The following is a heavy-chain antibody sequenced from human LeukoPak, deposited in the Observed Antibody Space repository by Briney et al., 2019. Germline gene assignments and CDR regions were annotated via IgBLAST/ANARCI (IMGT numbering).Heavy chain of an antibody. CDR3: ARDFGRDSSSWYGAFDI. D-gene: IGHD6-13*01. V-gene: IGHV3-48*02. Sequence: PGGSLRLSCAASGFTFSSYSMNWVRQAPGKRLEWVSYISSSSSTIYYADSVKGRFTISRDNAKNSLYLQMNSLRDEDTAVYYCARDFGRDSSSWYGAFDIWGQGTMVTVSS. CDR1: GFTFSSYS. J-gene: IGHJ3*02. CDR2: ISSSSSTI.